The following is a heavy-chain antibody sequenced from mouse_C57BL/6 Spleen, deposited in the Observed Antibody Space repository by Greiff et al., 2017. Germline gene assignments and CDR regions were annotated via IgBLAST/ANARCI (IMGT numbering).Heavy chain of an antibody. V-gene: IGHV5-4*03. CDR3: ARGITPSFDY. CDR2: ISDGGSYT. CDR1: GFTFSSYA. D-gene: IGHD1-1*01. Sequence: EVKLMESGGGLVKPGGSLKLSCAASGFTFSSYALSWVRQTPEKRLEWVATISDGGSYTYYPDNVKGRFTISRDNAKNNLYLQMSHLKSEDTAMYYCARGITPSFDYWGQGTTLTVPS. J-gene: IGHJ2*01.